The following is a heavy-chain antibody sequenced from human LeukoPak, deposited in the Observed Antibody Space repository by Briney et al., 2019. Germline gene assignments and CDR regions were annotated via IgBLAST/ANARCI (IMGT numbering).Heavy chain of an antibody. J-gene: IGHJ4*02. CDR3: AKDERVSDLNAGTLLDY. D-gene: IGHD1-1*01. Sequence: GGSLRLSCAASGFTFSDYGMHWVRQASGKGLELVAFIQYDGNNKYYADSVKGRFTISRDNSKNILYLEMHSLRPEDTALYYCAKDERVSDLNAGTLLDYWGQGTLVTVSS. V-gene: IGHV3-30*02. CDR1: GFTFSDYG. CDR2: IQYDGNNK.